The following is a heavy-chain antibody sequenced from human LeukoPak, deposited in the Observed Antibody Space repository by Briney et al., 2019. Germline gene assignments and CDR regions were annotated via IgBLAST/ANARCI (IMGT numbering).Heavy chain of an antibody. CDR1: EFTFDTYA. Sequence: GGSLRLSCVASEFTFDTYAMHWVRQAPGKGLEWVTFISYDGSNKYYADSVKGRFTISRDNSKNTLYLQMNSLRAEDTAVYYCAREDGSGYYYYGMDVWGQGTTVTVSS. CDR3: AREDGSGYYYYGMDV. D-gene: IGHD3-10*01. J-gene: IGHJ6*02. V-gene: IGHV3-30-3*01. CDR2: ISYDGSNK.